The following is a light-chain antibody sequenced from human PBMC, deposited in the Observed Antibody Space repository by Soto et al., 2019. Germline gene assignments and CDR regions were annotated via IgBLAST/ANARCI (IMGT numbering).Light chain of an antibody. CDR2: DAS. CDR3: QQYNSYSEA. V-gene: IGKV1-5*03. J-gene: IGKJ1*01. Sequence: DIQMTKSPSTLSASLGDRVTLSCRASQTISSRLAWYQQKPGKAPKLLIYDASTLKSGVPSRFSGSGSGTEFTLTISSLQPDDFATYYCQQYNSYSEAFGQGTMVDIK. CDR1: QTISSR.